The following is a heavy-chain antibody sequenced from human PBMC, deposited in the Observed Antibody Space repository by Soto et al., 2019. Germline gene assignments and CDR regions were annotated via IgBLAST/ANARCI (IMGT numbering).Heavy chain of an antibody. D-gene: IGHD3-3*01. Sequence: EVQLVESGGGLVQPWGSLRLSCAASGFTVSSHYMSWVRQAPGKGLEWVSVIYSGGYTHYADSVKGRFTISRHNSKKTRSLKMNSLRAEYTAVYFCAGGWRVDAFDIWGHATMVPASS. CDR2: IYSGGYT. CDR3: AGGWRVDAFDI. V-gene: IGHV3-53*04. CDR1: GFTVSSHY. J-gene: IGHJ3*02.